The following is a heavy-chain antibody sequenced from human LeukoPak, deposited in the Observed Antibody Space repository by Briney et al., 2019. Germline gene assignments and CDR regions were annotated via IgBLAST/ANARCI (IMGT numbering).Heavy chain of an antibody. Sequence: GESLKISCAASGFTFSSYEMNWVRQAPGKGLEWVSYISSSGSTIYYADSVKGRFTISRDNAKNSLYLQMNSLRAEDTAVYYCARSTYSGSFDAFDIWDQGTMVTVSS. J-gene: IGHJ3*02. D-gene: IGHD1-26*01. V-gene: IGHV3-48*03. CDR3: ARSTYSGSFDAFDI. CDR1: GFTFSSYE. CDR2: ISSSGSTI.